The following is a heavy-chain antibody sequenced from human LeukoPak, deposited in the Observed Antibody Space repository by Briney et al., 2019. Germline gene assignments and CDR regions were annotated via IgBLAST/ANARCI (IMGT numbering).Heavy chain of an antibody. CDR2: IYTSGST. CDR1: GRSISSYY. D-gene: IGHD3-22*01. V-gene: IGHV4-4*07. CDR3: AREEVITMIVVDRGGWFDP. Sequence: SETLSLTCTVSGRSISSYYWSWIRQPAGKGLGWIGRIYTSGSTNYNPSLKSRVTMSVDTSKNQFSLKLSSVTAADTAVYYCAREEVITMIVVDRGGWFDPWGQGTLVTVSS. J-gene: IGHJ5*02.